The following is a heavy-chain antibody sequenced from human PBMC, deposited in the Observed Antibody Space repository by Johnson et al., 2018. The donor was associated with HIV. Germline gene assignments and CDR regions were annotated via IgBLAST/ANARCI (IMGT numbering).Heavy chain of an antibody. V-gene: IGHV3-30*18. D-gene: IGHD3-22*01. CDR2: ISYDGSNK. J-gene: IGHJ3*02. CDR3: AKADDSSGFDAFDI. Sequence: QVQLVESGGGVVQPGRSLRLSCAASGFTFSSYGMHWVRQAPGKGLAWVAVISYDGSNKYYADSVKGRFTISRDNSKNTLYLQMNSLRAEDTAVYYCAKADDSSGFDAFDIWGQGTMVTVSS. CDR1: GFTFSSYG.